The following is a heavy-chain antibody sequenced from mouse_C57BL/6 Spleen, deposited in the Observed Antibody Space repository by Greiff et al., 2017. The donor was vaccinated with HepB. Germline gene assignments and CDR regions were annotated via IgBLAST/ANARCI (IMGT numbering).Heavy chain of an antibody. D-gene: IGHD2-3*01. V-gene: IGHV1-59*01. CDR1: GYTFTSYW. CDR3: ATRVTTRDY. CDR2: IDPSDSYT. Sequence: QVQLQQPGAELVRPGPSVKLSCKASGYTFTSYWKHWVKQRPGQGLEWIGVIDPSDSYTNYNQKFKGKATLTVDTSSSTAYMQLSSLTSEDSAVYYCATRVTTRDYWGQGTSVTVSS. J-gene: IGHJ4*01.